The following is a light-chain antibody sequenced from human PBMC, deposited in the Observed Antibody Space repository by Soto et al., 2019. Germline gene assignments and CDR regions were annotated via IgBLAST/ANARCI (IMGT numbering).Light chain of an antibody. CDR2: EVV. J-gene: IGLJ1*01. V-gene: IGLV2-8*01. Sequence: QSVLTQPPSASGSPGQSVTISCTGTKNDIGVYDFVSWYQHHPGKAPRLIIYEVVQRPSGVPDRFSGSKSGNTASLTVSGLQDADEADYFCKSYAGSNTYVFGSGTKV. CDR1: KNDIGVYDF. CDR3: KSYAGSNTYV.